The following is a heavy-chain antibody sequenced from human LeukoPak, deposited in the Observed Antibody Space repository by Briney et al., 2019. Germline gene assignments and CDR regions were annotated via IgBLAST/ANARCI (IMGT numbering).Heavy chain of an antibody. J-gene: IGHJ6*03. CDR1: GGSISSYY. Sequence: SETLTLTCTVSGGSISSYYWSWIRQPPGKGLEWIGYIYYSGSTNYNPSLKSRVTISVDTSKNQFSLKLSSVTAADTAVYYCARSNYYYMDVWGKGTTVTVSS. V-gene: IGHV4-59*01. CDR2: IYYSGST. CDR3: ARSNYYYMDV.